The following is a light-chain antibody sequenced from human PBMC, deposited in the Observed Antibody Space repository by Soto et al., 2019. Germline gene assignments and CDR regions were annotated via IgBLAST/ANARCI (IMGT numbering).Light chain of an antibody. Sequence: DVQMTQSPSAMSASVGDRVNITCRASQGISNYLAWFQQKPGEVPKRLIYAASSLQSGVPSRFSGSGSGTEFTLTISSLQPEDFATFYCLQHYVYPYTFGQGTKLEIK. J-gene: IGKJ2*01. V-gene: IGKV1-17*03. CDR1: QGISNY. CDR3: LQHYVYPYT. CDR2: AAS.